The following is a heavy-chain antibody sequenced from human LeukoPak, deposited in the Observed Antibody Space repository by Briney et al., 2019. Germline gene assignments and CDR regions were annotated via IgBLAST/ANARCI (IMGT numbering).Heavy chain of an antibody. J-gene: IGHJ6*02. CDR3: ARDQSYQGYYGMDV. CDR2: IWYGGSNK. D-gene: IGHD2-2*01. Sequence: GGSLRLSCAASGFTFSSYGMHWVRQAPGKGLEWMAVIWYGGSNKYYADSVKGRFTISRDNSKNTLYLQMNSLRAEDTAVYYCARDQSYQGYYGMDVWGQGTTVTVSS. CDR1: GFTFSSYG. V-gene: IGHV3-33*08.